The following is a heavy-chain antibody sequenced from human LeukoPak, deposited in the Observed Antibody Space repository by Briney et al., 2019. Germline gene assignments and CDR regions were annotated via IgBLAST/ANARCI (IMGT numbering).Heavy chain of an antibody. J-gene: IGHJ5*02. D-gene: IGHD6-19*01. CDR1: GFTVSSNY. CDR3: AKDVAVADTGFDP. Sequence: GGSLRLSCAASGFTVSSNYMSWVRQAPGKGLEWVSGISGSGGSTYYADSVRGRFTISRDNSKNTLYLQMNSLRAEDTAVYYCAKDVAVADTGFDPWGQGTLVTVSS. CDR2: ISGSGGST. V-gene: IGHV3-23*01.